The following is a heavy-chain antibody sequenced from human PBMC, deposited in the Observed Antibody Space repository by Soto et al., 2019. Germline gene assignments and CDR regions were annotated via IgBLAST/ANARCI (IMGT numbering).Heavy chain of an antibody. V-gene: IGHV3-53*01. Sequence: GGSLRLSCAASGFTVSSNYMSWVRQAPGKGLEWVSVIYSGGSTYYADSVKGRFTISRDNSKNTLYLQMNSLRAEDTAAYYCAIKSPYYYDSSGYPFDYWGQGTLVTVSS. CDR1: GFTVSSNY. D-gene: IGHD3-22*01. CDR2: IYSGGST. CDR3: AIKSPYYYDSSGYPFDY. J-gene: IGHJ4*02.